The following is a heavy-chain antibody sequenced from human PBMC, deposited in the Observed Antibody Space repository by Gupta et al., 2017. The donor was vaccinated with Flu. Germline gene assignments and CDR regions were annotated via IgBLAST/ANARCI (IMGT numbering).Heavy chain of an antibody. Sequence: YIYYDGTTKYNPSLKSRVTVSIDTSKKQFSLSLNSVTAADSAVYYCASSAMYGVFDPWGQGILVTVSS. CDR2: IYYDGTT. D-gene: IGHD3-3*01. V-gene: IGHV4-59*03. CDR3: ASSAMYGVFDP. J-gene: IGHJ5*02.